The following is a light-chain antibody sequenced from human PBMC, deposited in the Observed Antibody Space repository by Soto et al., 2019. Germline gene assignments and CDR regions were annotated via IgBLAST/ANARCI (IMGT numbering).Light chain of an antibody. CDR1: SSNIGSNI. CDR2: SNS. Sequence: HSVLTQPPSASGTPGQRVTISCSGSSSNIGSNIVNWYQQVPGTAPKLLIYSNSQRPSGVPDRFSGSKSGTSASLAISGLQSEDEADYFCAAWDDSLNGHVFGTGTKLTVL. J-gene: IGLJ1*01. V-gene: IGLV1-44*01. CDR3: AAWDDSLNGHV.